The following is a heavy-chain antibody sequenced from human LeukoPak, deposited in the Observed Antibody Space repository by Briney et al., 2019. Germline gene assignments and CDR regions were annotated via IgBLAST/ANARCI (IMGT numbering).Heavy chain of an antibody. V-gene: IGHV3-23*01. Sequence: HPGGSLRLSCAASGFTFSSYAMSWVRQAPGEGLEWVSAISGSGGSTYYADSVKGRFTISRDNAKNSLYLQMNSLRAEDTAVYYCAKESSFGYYLKYWGQGTLVTVSS. J-gene: IGHJ4*02. CDR1: GFTFSSYA. CDR3: AKESSFGYYLKY. D-gene: IGHD3-3*01. CDR2: ISGSGGST.